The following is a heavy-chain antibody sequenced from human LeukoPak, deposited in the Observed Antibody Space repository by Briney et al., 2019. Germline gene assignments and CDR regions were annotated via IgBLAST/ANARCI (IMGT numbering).Heavy chain of an antibody. D-gene: IGHD3-22*01. CDR1: GGSISSYY. V-gene: IGHV4-59*01. J-gene: IGHJ6*03. Sequence: SETLSLTCTVSGGSISSYYWSWIRQPPGKGLEWIGYIYYSGSTNYNPSLKSRVTISVDTSKNQFSLKLSSVTAADTAVYYCARVTYYYDSSRLSYYYYMDVRGKGTTVTVSS. CDR3: ARVTYYYDSSRLSYYYYMDV. CDR2: IYYSGST.